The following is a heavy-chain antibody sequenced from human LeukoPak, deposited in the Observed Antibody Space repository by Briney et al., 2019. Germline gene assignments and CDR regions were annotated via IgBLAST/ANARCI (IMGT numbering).Heavy chain of an antibody. D-gene: IGHD5-18*01. V-gene: IGHV1-69*04. J-gene: IGHJ4*02. CDR2: IIPIFGIA. Sequence: SVKVSCKASGGTFSSYAISWVRQAPGQGLEWMGRIIPIFGIANYAQKFRGRVTITADKSTSTAYMELSSLRSEDTAVYYCARAMDTAMVNGGDYWGQGTLVTVSS. CDR1: GGTFSSYA. CDR3: ARAMDTAMVNGGDY.